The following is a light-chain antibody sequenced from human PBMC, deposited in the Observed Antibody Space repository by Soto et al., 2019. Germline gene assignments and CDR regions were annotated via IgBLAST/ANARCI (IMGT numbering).Light chain of an antibody. Sequence: QSVLTQPPSVSGAPGQRVTISCTGSSSNIGAGDDVHWYQKVPGTAPKLLIYGDSNRPSGVPDRFSGSKSGTSASLAITWLQAEAEADYYCHSYDSSLRGYWVFGGGTKLTVL. CDR1: SSNIGAGDD. J-gene: IGLJ3*02. CDR3: HSYDSSLRGYWV. V-gene: IGLV1-40*01. CDR2: GDS.